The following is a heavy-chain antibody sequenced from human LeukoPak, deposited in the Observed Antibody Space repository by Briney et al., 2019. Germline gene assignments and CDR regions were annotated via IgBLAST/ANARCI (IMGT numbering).Heavy chain of an antibody. CDR1: GGTFSSYG. D-gene: IGHD3-10*01. Sequence: ASVKVSCKASGGTFSSYGISWVRQAPGQGLEWMGWISAYNGNTNYAQKLQGRVTMTTDTSTSTAYMELRSLRSDDTAVYYCARVIGPLYGSGSYFDCWGQGTLVTVSS. CDR2: ISAYNGNT. J-gene: IGHJ4*02. V-gene: IGHV1-18*01. CDR3: ARVIGPLYGSGSYFDC.